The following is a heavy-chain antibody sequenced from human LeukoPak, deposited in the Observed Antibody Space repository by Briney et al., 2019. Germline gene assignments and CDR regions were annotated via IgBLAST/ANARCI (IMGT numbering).Heavy chain of an antibody. CDR3: ASRGSWCTSEVDY. Sequence: SETLSLTCTVSGGSISSGGYYWSWIRQHPGKGLEWIGYIYYSGSTYYNPSLKSRVTISVDTSKNQFSLKLSSVTAADTAVYYCASRGSWCTSEVDYWGQGTLVTVSS. CDR1: GGSISSGGYY. CDR2: IYYSGST. D-gene: IGHD6-13*01. J-gene: IGHJ4*02. V-gene: IGHV4-31*03.